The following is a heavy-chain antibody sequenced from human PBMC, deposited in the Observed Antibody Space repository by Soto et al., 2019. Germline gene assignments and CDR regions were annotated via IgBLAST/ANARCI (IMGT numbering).Heavy chain of an antibody. J-gene: IGHJ1*01. V-gene: IGHV3-30*19. D-gene: IGHD3-16*01. CDR2: TSYDGSDK. Sequence: QVQLVESGGGVVQPGTSMRVSCVGSGFTFRSYVIQWVRQAPGKGLEWVALTSYDGSDKYYDDSVRGRFTISRDNSRNTVDLQMDSLSREDTALYYCSRWGTTGGLDVWGQGTLVSVSS. CDR3: SRWGTTGGLDV. CDR1: GFTFRSYV.